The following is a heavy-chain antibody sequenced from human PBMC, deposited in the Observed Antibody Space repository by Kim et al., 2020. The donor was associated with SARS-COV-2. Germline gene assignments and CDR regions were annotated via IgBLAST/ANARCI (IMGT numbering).Heavy chain of an antibody. D-gene: IGHD3-10*01. J-gene: IGHJ4*02. V-gene: IGHV3-30*01. Sequence: DSVKGRFSISSDNSKNPLYLQMNRLRAEDTAVYYCARGLVEDGSGSYDYYWGQGTLVTVSS. CDR3: ARGLVEDGSGSYDYY.